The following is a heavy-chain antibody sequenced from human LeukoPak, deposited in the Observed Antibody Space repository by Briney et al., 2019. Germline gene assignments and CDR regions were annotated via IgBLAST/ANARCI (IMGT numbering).Heavy chain of an antibody. CDR3: ARDLAVADWGSNAFHI. J-gene: IGHJ3*02. V-gene: IGHV1-18*01. CDR2: ISVYNGNP. CDR1: GYTFINYG. Sequence: ASVKVSCKASGYTFINYGFSWVRQAPGQGLAWMGWISVYNGNPNYAQKLQGRVTMTTDTSTSKAYKELRSLRSDATAVYDCARDLAVADWGSNAFHIWGQGTMVTVS. D-gene: IGHD6-19*01.